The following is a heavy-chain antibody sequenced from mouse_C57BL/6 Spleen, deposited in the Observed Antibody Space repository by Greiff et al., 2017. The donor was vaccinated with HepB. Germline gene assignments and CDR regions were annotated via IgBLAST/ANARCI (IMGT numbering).Heavy chain of an antibody. V-gene: IGHV2-2*01. J-gene: IGHJ4*01. CDR2: IWSGGST. CDR1: GFSLTSYG. CDR3: ARRGQLRLRSYYYAMDY. Sequence: VKLQESGPGLVQPSQSLSITCTVSGFSLTSYGVHWVRQSPGKGLEWLGVIWSGGSTDYNAAFISRLSISKDNSKSQVFFKMNSLQADDTAIYYCARRGQLRLRSYYYAMDYWGQGTSVTVSS. D-gene: IGHD3-2*02.